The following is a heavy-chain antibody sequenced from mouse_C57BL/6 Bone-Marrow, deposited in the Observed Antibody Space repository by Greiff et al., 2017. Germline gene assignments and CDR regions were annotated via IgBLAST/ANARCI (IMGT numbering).Heavy chain of an antibody. CDR1: GFSLTSYG. J-gene: IGHJ3*01. Sequence: VKLVESGPGLVQPSQSLSITCTVSGFSLTSYGVHWVRQSPGKGLEWLGVIWRGGSTDYNAAFMSRLSITKDNSKSQVFFKMNSLQADDTAIYYCAKNRPYGNVFAYWGQGTLVTVSA. CDR3: AKNRPYGNVFAY. D-gene: IGHD2-1*01. V-gene: IGHV2-5*01. CDR2: IWRGGST.